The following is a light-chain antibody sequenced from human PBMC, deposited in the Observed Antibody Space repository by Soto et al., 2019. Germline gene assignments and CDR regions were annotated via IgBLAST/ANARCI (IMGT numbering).Light chain of an antibody. V-gene: IGKV1-9*01. J-gene: IGKJ4*01. Sequence: DIQLTESPSFRSASVGERVTITCRASQDISSYLAWYQQKPGKAPKLLISDGSTLQSGVPSRFSGSGSGIEFTLTITSLQPEDFATYYCQQFYTYLLTFGGGTKVDIK. CDR3: QQFYTYLLT. CDR1: QDISSY. CDR2: DGS.